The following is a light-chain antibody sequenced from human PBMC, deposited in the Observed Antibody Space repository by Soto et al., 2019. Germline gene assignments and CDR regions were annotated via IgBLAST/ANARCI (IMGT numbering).Light chain of an antibody. CDR3: QQYDSTPPT. Sequence: IVLTQSPGTLSLSPGERATLSCRASQSVNSNYLAWYQRKNGQTPRLLIYGASHRATDIPYRFSASGSGTVFTLTITRLEAEEYAVYYCQQYDSTPPTFGQGTKFEVK. J-gene: IGKJ1*01. CDR1: QSVNSNY. CDR2: GAS. V-gene: IGKV3-20*01.